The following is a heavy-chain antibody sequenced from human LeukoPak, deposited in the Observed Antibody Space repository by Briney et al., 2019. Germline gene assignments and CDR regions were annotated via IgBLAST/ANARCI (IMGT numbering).Heavy chain of an antibody. D-gene: IGHD4-11*01. Sequence: PGRSLRLSCAASGFTFDDYAMHWVRQAPGKGLEWVSGISWNSGSIGYADSVKGRFTISRDNAKNSVYLQLNSLRVEDTALYYCARDRAYSAFDIWGQGTMVTVSP. CDR1: GFTFDDYA. V-gene: IGHV3-9*01. CDR2: ISWNSGSI. CDR3: ARDRAYSAFDI. J-gene: IGHJ3*02.